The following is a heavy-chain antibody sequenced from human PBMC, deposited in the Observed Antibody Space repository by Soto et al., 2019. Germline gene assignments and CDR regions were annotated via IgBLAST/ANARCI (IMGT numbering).Heavy chain of an antibody. CDR3: ARGRRGTTTPGFDY. CDR2: INHSGST. J-gene: IGHJ4*02. Sequence: SETLSLTCAVYGGSFSGYYWSWIRQPPGKGLEWIGEINHSGSTNYNPSLKSRVTISVDTSKNQFSLKLSSVTAADTAVYYCARGRRGTTTPGFDYWGQGTLVTVSS. CDR1: GGSFSGYY. D-gene: IGHD1-1*01. V-gene: IGHV4-34*01.